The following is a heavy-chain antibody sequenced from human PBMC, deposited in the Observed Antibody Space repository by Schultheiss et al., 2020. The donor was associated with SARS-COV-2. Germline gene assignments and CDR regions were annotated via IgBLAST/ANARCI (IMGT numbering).Heavy chain of an antibody. CDR3: ARGGSSSPPSYYYYGMDV. V-gene: IGHV1-46*01. CDR1: GGTFSSYA. CDR2: INPSGGST. Sequence: ASVKVSCKASGGTFSSYAISWVRQAPGQGLEWMGIINPSGGSTSYAQKFQGRVTMTRDTSTSTVYMELSSLRSEDTAVYYCARGGSSSPPSYYYYGMDVWGQGTTSPSP. D-gene: IGHD6-6*01. J-gene: IGHJ6*02.